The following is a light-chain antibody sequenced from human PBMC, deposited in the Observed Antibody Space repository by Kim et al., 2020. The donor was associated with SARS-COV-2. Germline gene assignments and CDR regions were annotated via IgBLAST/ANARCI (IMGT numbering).Light chain of an antibody. Sequence: PRERAPLSCRASQSVSSSYLAWYQQKPGQAPRLLIYGASSRATGIPDRFSGSGSGTDFTLTISRLEPEDFAVYYCQQYGSSPPYTFGQGTKLEI. V-gene: IGKV3-20*01. J-gene: IGKJ2*01. CDR3: QQYGSSPPYT. CDR1: QSVSSSY. CDR2: GAS.